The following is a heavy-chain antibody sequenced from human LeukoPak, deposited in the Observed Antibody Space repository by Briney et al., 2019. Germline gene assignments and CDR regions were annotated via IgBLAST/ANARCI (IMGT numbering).Heavy chain of an antibody. D-gene: IGHD6-13*01. CDR2: ISGSDVCT. J-gene: IGHJ5*02. Sequence: GGSLRLSCAAPGFTFSSYAMSWVRQAPGKGLEWVSAISGSDVCTYYADSVKGRFTISRDNSKSTLYLQMDSLRAEDTRVYYCAKDRKAASPLHSWGQGTMVTVSS. V-gene: IGHV3-23*01. CDR1: GFTFSSYA. CDR3: AKDRKAASPLHS.